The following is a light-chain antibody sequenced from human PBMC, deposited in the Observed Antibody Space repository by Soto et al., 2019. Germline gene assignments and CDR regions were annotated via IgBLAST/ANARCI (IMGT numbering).Light chain of an antibody. CDR1: PGISSW. J-gene: IGKJ4*01. V-gene: IGKV1-5*03. CDR2: KAS. Sequence: DIQMTQSPSTLSASVGDRITITCRASPGISSWLAWYQQKPGKAPKLLNYKASSLESGVPSRFSGSGSETEYTLTISSLQPDDFATYYCQQYNSYSLTFGGGTKVEIK. CDR3: QQYNSYSLT.